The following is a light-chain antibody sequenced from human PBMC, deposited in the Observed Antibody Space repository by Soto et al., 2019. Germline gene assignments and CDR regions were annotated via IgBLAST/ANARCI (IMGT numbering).Light chain of an antibody. J-gene: IGKJ4*01. CDR2: DAS. Sequence: DIQLTQSPSFLSASVGDRVTITCRASQAINTYLAWYQQKPGKAPKLLIYDASTLKSGVPSRFSGSGSGTELSLTISNLQPEDFATYCCQHLKSYPLTFGGGTKVEIK. CDR1: QAINTY. V-gene: IGKV1-9*01. CDR3: QHLKSYPLT.